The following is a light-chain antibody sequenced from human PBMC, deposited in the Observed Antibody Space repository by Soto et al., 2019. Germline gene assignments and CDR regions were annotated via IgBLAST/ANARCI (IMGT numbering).Light chain of an antibody. CDR2: DAS. Sequence: DIQMTQSPSSLSAPLGKRVTITCRASQSISTYLNWYQKKPGKAPNLLIYDASRLQSGVPSRFSGSGGGTDFTLSISSVQPEDFATYYCQKYNSYSWTCGQGNKVDIK. J-gene: IGKJ1*01. CDR3: QKYNSYSWT. V-gene: IGKV1-39*01. CDR1: QSISTY.